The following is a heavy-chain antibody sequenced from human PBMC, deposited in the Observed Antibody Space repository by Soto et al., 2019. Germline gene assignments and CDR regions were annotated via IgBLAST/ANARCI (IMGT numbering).Heavy chain of an antibody. D-gene: IGHD3-22*01. CDR1: GLIVSSNY. J-gene: IGHJ5*02. CDR2: IYSGGTT. V-gene: IGHV3-66*01. Sequence: EVQLVESGGGLVQPGGSLRLSCAASGLIVSSNYMSWVRQAPGKGLEWVSVIYSGGTTYYADSVKGRFTISRDNSKNTLYLQMNSLRAEDTAVYYCARNGDSSDYRGWFDPWGQGTLVTVSS. CDR3: ARNGDSSDYRGWFDP.